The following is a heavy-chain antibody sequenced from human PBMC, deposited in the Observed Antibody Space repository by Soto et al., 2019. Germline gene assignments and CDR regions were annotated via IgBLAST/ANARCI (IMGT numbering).Heavy chain of an antibody. CDR2: IYHSGST. CDR3: ARAASPYFDLLSSFHP. J-gene: IGHJ5*02. CDR1: GGSISSSNW. V-gene: IGHV4-4*02. Sequence: SETLSLTCAVSGGSISSSNWWSWVRQPPGKGLEWIGEIYHSGSTNYNPSLKSRVTISVDTSKNQFSLRLTSLSAADTAVYYCARAASPYFDLLSSFHPWGQGTLVTVSS. D-gene: IGHD3-9*01.